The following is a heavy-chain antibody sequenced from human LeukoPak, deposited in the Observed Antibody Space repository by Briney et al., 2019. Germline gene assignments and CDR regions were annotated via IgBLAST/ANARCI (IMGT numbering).Heavy chain of an antibody. J-gene: IGHJ4*02. CDR2: INPNSGGT. CDR1: GYTLTRYY. D-gene: IGHD3-22*01. CDR3: ARVFYDSSGHFDY. V-gene: IGHV1-2*06. Sequence: ASVKVSCKASGYTLTRYYMHWVRQAPGQGLEWMGRINPNSGGTNYAQKFQGRVTMTRDTSISTAYMELSRLRSDDTAVYYCARVFYDSSGHFDYWGQGTLVTVSS.